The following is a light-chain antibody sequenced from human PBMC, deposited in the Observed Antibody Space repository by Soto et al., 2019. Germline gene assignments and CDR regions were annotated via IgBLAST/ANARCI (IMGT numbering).Light chain of an antibody. CDR1: QTVASN. J-gene: IGKJ2*01. CDR2: GAS. CDR3: QQYQNWPSQYT. Sequence: EIVMTQSPATLSVSPGERATLACRASQTVASNVAWYQHKPGQAPRLLIHGASTMATGVPARFSGTGSGTEFTLTISSLRSDHFAFYSCQQYQNWPSQYTFGQGTKLQIK. V-gene: IGKV3-15*01.